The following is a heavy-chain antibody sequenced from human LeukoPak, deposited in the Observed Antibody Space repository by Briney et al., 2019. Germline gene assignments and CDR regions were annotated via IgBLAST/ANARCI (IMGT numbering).Heavy chain of an antibody. J-gene: IGHJ6*02. D-gene: IGHD5-12*01. V-gene: IGHV1-69*04. CDR3: ARVEATVPGPPYYYYGMDV. Sequence: SVKVSCKASGGTFSSYAISWVRQAPGQGLEWMGRIIPILGIANYAQKFQGRVMITADKSTSTAYMELSSLRSEDTAVYYCARVEATVPGPPYYYYGMDVWGQGTTVTVSS. CDR2: IIPILGIA. CDR1: GGTFSSYA.